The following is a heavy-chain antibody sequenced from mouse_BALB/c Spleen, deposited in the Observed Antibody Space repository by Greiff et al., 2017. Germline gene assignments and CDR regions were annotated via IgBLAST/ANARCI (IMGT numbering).Heavy chain of an antibody. CDR3: ARDELGGAMDY. Sequence: VKVVESGPGLVAPSQSLSITCTVSGFSLTSYGVHWVRQPPGKGLEWLGVIWAGGSTNYNSALMSRLSISKDNSKSQVFLKMNSLQTDDTAMYYCARDELGGAMDYWGQGTSVTVSS. CDR1: GFSLTSYG. D-gene: IGHD4-1*01. CDR2: IWAGGST. V-gene: IGHV2-9*02. J-gene: IGHJ4*01.